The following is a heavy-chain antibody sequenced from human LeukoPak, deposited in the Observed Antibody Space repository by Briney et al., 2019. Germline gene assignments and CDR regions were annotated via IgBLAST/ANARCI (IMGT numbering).Heavy chain of an antibody. D-gene: IGHD3-10*01. V-gene: IGHV5-51*01. CDR2: IYPGDSDA. CDR3: ARRGWGFGEPKRDHDTFDI. Sequence: GESLKSSCKGSGYGFTNYWIAWVRPRPGQGLEWMAIIYPGDSDARYSPSFQGQVTISVDKSISTTYLRWSSLKASDTAMYYCARRGWGFGEPKRDHDTFDIWGQGTMVTVSS. J-gene: IGHJ3*02. CDR1: GYGFTNYW.